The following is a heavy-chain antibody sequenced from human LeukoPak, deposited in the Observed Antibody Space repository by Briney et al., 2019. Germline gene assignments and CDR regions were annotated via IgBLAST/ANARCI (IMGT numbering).Heavy chain of an antibody. CDR2: IYTSGST. CDR3: ATTQDTSISYGPHFDY. D-gene: IGHD3-10*01. CDR1: GGSISSYY. V-gene: IGHV4-4*07. Sequence: SETLSLTCTVSGGSISSYYWSWIRQPAGKGLEWIGRIYTSGSTNYNPSLKSRVTMSVDTSKNQFSLKLSSVTAADTAVYYCATTQDTSISYGPHFDYCGQGTLVTVSS. J-gene: IGHJ4*02.